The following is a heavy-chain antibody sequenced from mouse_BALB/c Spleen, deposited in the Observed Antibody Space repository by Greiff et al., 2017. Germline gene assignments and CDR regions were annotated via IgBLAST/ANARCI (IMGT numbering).Heavy chain of an antibody. Sequence: DVMLVESGGGLVKPGGSLKLSCAASGFAFSSYDMSWVRQTPEKRLEWVAYISSGGGSTYYPDTVKGRFTISRDNAKNTLYLQMSSLKSEDTAMYYCASQADYGYAMDYWGQGTSVTVSS. CDR2: ISSGGGST. D-gene: IGHD1-1*01. CDR1: GFAFSSYD. CDR3: ASQADYGYAMDY. J-gene: IGHJ4*01. V-gene: IGHV5-12-1*01.